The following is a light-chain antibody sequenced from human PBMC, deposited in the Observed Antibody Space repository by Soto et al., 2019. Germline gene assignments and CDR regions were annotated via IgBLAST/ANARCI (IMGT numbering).Light chain of an antibody. CDR2: GAS. CDR3: QQFGSSVT. Sequence: EIVLTQSPGTLSLSPGERATLSCRASQSVSSTYLAWYQQKPGQAPRLLIYGASSRATGFPDRFSGSGSGTAFTLTISRLEPEDFAVYYCQQFGSSVTFGQGTRLDIK. CDR1: QSVSSTY. V-gene: IGKV3-20*01. J-gene: IGKJ5*01.